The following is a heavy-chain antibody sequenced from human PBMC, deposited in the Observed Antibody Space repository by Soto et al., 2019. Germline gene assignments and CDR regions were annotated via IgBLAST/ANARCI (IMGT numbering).Heavy chain of an antibody. D-gene: IGHD1-1*01. CDR3: ARHSNEYRKSLDY. Sequence: QLQLQESGPGLVKPSETLSLTCTVSGGSTSGYYWSWIRQPPGKGLAWIAYIYYSGSTNSNPSLNSRVTISVHTSKNQFSLKLSSVTAADTAVYYCARHSNEYRKSLDYWGQGTLVTVSS. CDR1: GGSTSGYY. J-gene: IGHJ4*02. V-gene: IGHV4-59*08. CDR2: IYYSGST.